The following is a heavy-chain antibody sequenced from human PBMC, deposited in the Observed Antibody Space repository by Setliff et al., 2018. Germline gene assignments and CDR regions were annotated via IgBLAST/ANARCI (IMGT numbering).Heavy chain of an antibody. CDR2: IYSGGST. CDR1: GFTVSSNY. V-gene: IGHV3-66*01. D-gene: IGHD3-22*01. Sequence: GGSLSLSCAASGFTVSSNYMSWVRQAPGKGLEWVSVIYSGGSTYYADSVKGRFTISRDNSKNTLCLQMNSLRAEDTAVYYCARVTYYYDSSGSHDAFDIWGQGTMVTVSS. J-gene: IGHJ3*02. CDR3: ARVTYYYDSSGSHDAFDI.